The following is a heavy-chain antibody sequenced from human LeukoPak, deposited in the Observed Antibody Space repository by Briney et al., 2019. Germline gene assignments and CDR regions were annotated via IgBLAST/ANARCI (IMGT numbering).Heavy chain of an antibody. CDR1: GGSISSYY. Sequence: SETLSLTCTVSGGSISSYYWSWIRQPAGKGLEWIGRIYTSGSTNYNPSLKSRVTISVDTSKNQFSLKLSSVTAADTAVYYCARGGRSGYYDILPRFNWFDPWGQGTLVTVSS. D-gene: IGHD3-9*01. CDR3: ARGGRSGYYDILPRFNWFDP. CDR2: IYTSGST. V-gene: IGHV4-4*07. J-gene: IGHJ5*02.